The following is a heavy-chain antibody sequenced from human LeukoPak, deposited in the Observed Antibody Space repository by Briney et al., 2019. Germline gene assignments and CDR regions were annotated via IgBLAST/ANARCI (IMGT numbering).Heavy chain of an antibody. J-gene: IGHJ5*02. V-gene: IGHV1-8*03. CDR3: ARGRVPAAGTHWFDP. CDR2: MNPNSGNT. D-gene: IGHD2-2*01. CDR1: GYTLTELS. Sequence: GASVKVSCKVSGYTLTELSMHWVRQAPGKGLEWMGWMNPNSGNTGYAQKFQGRVTITRNTSISTAYMELSSLRSEDTAVYYCARGRVPAAGTHWFDPWGQGTLVTVSS.